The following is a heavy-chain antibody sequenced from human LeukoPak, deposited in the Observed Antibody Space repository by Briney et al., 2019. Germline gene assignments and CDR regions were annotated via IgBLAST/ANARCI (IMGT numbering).Heavy chain of an antibody. J-gene: IGHJ4*02. V-gene: IGHV1-18*04. CDR1: GYTFTSYG. CDR3: ARDGYYDILTGYYDPKFDY. D-gene: IGHD3-9*01. CDR2: ISAYNGNT. Sequence: ASVKVSCKASGYTFTSYGISWVQQAPGQGLEWMGWISAYNGNTNYAQKLQGRVTMTTDTSTSTAYMELRSLRSDDTAVYYCARDGYYDILTGYYDPKFDYWGQGTLVTVSS.